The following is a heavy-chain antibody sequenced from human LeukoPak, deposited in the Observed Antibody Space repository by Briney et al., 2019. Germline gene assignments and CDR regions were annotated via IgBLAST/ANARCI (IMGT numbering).Heavy chain of an antibody. D-gene: IGHD6-19*01. J-gene: IGHJ4*02. Sequence: GGSLRLSCAASGFIFSSHAMTWVRQAPGQGLEWVSEITGSGATTNYADSLKGRFTISRDNSKNTLYLQMNSLRAEDTAVYYCAKGTYSSGSPLDYWGQGTLVTVSS. V-gene: IGHV3-23*01. CDR2: ITGSGATT. CDR1: GFIFSSHA. CDR3: AKGTYSSGSPLDY.